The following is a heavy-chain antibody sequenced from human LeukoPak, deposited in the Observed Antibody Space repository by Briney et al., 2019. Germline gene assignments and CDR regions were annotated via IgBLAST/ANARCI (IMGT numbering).Heavy chain of an antibody. CDR3: ARARVYGDSFFDY. D-gene: IGHD4-17*01. CDR1: GGSISSYY. V-gene: IGHV4-59*12. J-gene: IGHJ4*02. CDR2: IYCSGST. Sequence: SETLSLTCTVSGGSISSYYWSWIRQPPGKGLEWIGYIYCSGSTNYNPSLKSRVTMSVDTSKNQFSLKLSSVTAADTAVYYCARARVYGDSFFDYWGQGTLVTVSS.